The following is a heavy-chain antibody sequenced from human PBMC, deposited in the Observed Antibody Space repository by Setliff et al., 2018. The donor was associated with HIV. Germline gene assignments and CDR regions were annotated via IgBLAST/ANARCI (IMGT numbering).Heavy chain of an antibody. D-gene: IGHD2-21*02. J-gene: IGHJ4*02. V-gene: IGHV1-69*06. CDR1: GGTFSSYA. CDR2: IIPIFGTT. CDR3: ATDFAAQIVVVTAGNY. Sequence: ASVKVSCKASGGTFSSYAISWVRQAPGQGLEWMGGIIPIFGTTNYAQKFQGRVTITADTSTDTAYMELSSLRSEDTAVYYCATDFAAQIVVVTAGNYWGQGTLVTVSS.